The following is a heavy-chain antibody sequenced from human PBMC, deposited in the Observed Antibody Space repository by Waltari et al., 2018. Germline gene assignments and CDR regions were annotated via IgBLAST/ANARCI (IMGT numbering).Heavy chain of an antibody. J-gene: IGHJ4*02. Sequence: EVQLVESGGGLVKPGGSLRLSCAASGFTFSTSRMNWVRQAPGKGLQWVSSIRRRSSYIYYTDEVKGRFTISRANAKNPLYLQMSSRRAEDTAVYYCARERGLGDLDYWCQGTRVTVSA. CDR3: ARERGLGDLDY. CDR1: GFTFSTSR. CDR2: IRRRSSYI. D-gene: IGHD3-16*01. V-gene: IGHV3-21*01.